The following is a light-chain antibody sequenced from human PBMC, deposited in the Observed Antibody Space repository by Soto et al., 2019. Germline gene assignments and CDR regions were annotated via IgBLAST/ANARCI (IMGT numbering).Light chain of an antibody. CDR1: SSNIGNNA. CDR2: YDD. CDR3: AAWDDSLNGWV. J-gene: IGLJ3*02. Sequence: QLVLTQPPSVSEAPRQRVTISCSGGSSNIGNNAVNWYQQVPRKAPKLLIYYDDLVASGVSDRFSGSKSDTSASLAISGLQSEDEAVYYCAAWDDSLNGWVFGGGTKVTVL. V-gene: IGLV1-36*01.